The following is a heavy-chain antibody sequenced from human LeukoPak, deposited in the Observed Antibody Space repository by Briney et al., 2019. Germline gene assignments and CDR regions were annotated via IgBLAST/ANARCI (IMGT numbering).Heavy chain of an antibody. CDR1: GGSISSYY. CDR3: ARDRYYYGSGSSSTDWYSDL. V-gene: IGHV4-59*01. D-gene: IGHD3-10*01. CDR2: IYYSGST. Sequence: KPSETLSLTCTVSGGSISSYYWSWIRQPPGKGLEWIGYIYYSGSTNYNPSLKSRVTISVDTSKNQFSLKLSSVTAADTAVYYCARDRYYYGSGSSSTDWYSDLWGRGTLVTVSS. J-gene: IGHJ2*01.